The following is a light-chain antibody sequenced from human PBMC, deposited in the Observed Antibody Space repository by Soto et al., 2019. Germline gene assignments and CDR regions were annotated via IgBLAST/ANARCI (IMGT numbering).Light chain of an antibody. V-gene: IGLV2-14*01. Sequence: SVLTQPASVSGSPGKSITISCTGTSSDVDGYNYVSWYQQHPGKAPKLMIYEVSNRPSGVSNRFSGSKSGNTASLTISGLQAEDEADYYCSSYTSSSTYVFGTGTKVTVL. CDR1: SSDVDGYNY. CDR2: EVS. J-gene: IGLJ1*01. CDR3: SSYTSSSTYV.